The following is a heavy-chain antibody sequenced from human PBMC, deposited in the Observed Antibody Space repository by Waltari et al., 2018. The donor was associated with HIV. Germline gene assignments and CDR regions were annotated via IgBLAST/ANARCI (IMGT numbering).Heavy chain of an antibody. Sequence: QVQLVQSGAEVKKPGASVKVSCKVSGYTLTELSMHWVRQAPGKGLEWMGGFDPEDGETIYAQKFQGRVTMTEDTVTEPAYMELSSLRSEDTAVYYCATDFRHYDSSGYGGAFDIWGQGTMVTVSS. CDR1: GYTLTELS. CDR3: ATDFRHYDSSGYGGAFDI. D-gene: IGHD3-22*01. J-gene: IGHJ3*02. CDR2: FDPEDGET. V-gene: IGHV1-24*01.